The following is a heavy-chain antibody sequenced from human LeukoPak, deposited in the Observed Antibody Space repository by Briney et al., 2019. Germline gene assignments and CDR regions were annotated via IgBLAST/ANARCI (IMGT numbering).Heavy chain of an antibody. D-gene: IGHD2-2*01. J-gene: IGHJ4*02. CDR1: GGTFSSYA. CDR3: ARGYCSTTSCPSGDY. Sequence: ASVKVSCKASGGTFSSYAISWVRQAPGQGLEWMGGIIPIFGTANYAQKFQGRVTMTTDTSTSTVYMELRSLRSDDTAVYYCARGYCSTTSCPSGDYWGQGTLVTVSS. V-gene: IGHV1-69*05. CDR2: IIPIFGTA.